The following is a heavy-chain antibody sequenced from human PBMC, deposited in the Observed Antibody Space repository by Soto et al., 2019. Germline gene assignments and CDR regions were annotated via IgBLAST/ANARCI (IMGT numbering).Heavy chain of an antibody. V-gene: IGHV3-30*18. CDR3: AKGYGGSSWYIGDY. D-gene: IGHD6-13*01. CDR1: GFTFSSYG. J-gene: IGHJ4*02. Sequence: QVQLVESGGGVVQPGRSLRLSCAASGFTFSSYGIHWVRQAPGKGLEWVAVISYDGTNKYYADSVKGRFTISRDNSKNTLYLQMNSLRAEDTAVYYCAKGYGGSSWYIGDYWGQGTLVTVSS. CDR2: ISYDGTNK.